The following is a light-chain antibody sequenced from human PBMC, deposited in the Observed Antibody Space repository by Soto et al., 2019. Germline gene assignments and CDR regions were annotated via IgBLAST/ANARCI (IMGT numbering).Light chain of an antibody. Sequence: EIVMTQSPATLSVSPGERATLSCRASQSVSSNLAWYQQKPGQAPRRLIYGASTRATGIPARFSGSGSGTEFTLTISSLQSEDFAVYYCQQYNNWPRGIFGQGTKLEIK. CDR3: QQYNNWPRGI. J-gene: IGKJ2*02. CDR2: GAS. V-gene: IGKV3-15*01. CDR1: QSVSSN.